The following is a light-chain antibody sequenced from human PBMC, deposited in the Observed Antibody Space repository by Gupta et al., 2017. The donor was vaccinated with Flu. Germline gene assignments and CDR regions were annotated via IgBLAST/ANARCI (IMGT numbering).Light chain of an antibody. J-gene: IGLJ3*02. Sequence: QSVLTQPPSVSGAPGQRVTIPCTGSSTHNGAGHDVHWSHQLPQAAPKRLIYGNRNRPSGVPDRFSGSRSGTTASLAITGLQADDEADYYCQSYDSSRSAWVFGGGTKLTVL. CDR3: QSYDSSRSAWV. CDR1: STHNGAGHD. CDR2: GNR. V-gene: IGLV1-40*01.